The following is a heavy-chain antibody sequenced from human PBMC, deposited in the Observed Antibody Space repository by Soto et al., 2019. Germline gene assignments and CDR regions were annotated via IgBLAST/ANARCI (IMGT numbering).Heavy chain of an antibody. Sequence: PGGSLRLSCAASGFTFSSYWMSRVRQAPGKGLEWVANIKQDGSEKYYVDSVKGRFTISRDNAKNSLYLQMNSLRSEDTAVYYCVTAIRTDAFDIWGQGTMVTVSS. D-gene: IGHD2-21*02. V-gene: IGHV3-7*03. CDR1: GFTFSSYW. CDR2: IKQDGSEK. CDR3: VTAIRTDAFDI. J-gene: IGHJ3*02.